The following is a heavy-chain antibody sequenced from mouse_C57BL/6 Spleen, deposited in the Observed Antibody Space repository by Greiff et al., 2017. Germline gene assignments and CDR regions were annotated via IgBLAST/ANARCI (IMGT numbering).Heavy chain of an antibody. CDR3: ARYDYDGWYFDV. V-gene: IGHV5-17*01. CDR1: GFTFSDYG. J-gene: IGHJ1*03. CDR2: ISSGSSTI. Sequence: DVLLVESGGGLVKPGGSLKLSCAASGFTFSDYGMHWFRQAPEKGLEWVAYISSGSSTIYYADTLKGRVTISRDNAKNTLFLQMTSLRSEDTAMYYCARYDYDGWYFDVWGTGTTVTVAS. D-gene: IGHD2-4*01.